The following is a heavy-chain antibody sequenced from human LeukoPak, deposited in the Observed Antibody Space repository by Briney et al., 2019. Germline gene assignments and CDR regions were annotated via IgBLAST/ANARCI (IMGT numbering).Heavy chain of an antibody. Sequence: GASVKVSCKASGGTFSSYAISWVRQAPGQGLEWMGRIIPILGIANYAQKFQGRVTITADKSTSTAYMELSSLRSEDTAVYYCARDNSGSYPGHWGQGPLVTVSS. J-gene: IGHJ4*02. CDR3: ARDNSGSYPGH. D-gene: IGHD1-26*01. CDR1: GGTFSSYA. V-gene: IGHV1-69*04. CDR2: IIPILGIA.